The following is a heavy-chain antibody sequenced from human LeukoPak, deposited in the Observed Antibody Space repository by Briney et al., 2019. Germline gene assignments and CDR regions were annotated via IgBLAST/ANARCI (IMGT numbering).Heavy chain of an antibody. J-gene: IGHJ4*02. Sequence: SETLSLTCTVSGRSISSYYWSWIRQPPGKGLEWIGYIYYSGSTNYNPSLKSRVTISVDTSKNQFSLKLSSVTAADTAVYYCARVRGSYFADYWGQGTLVTVSS. CDR1: GRSISSYY. D-gene: IGHD1-26*01. V-gene: IGHV4-59*01. CDR2: IYYSGST. CDR3: ARVRGSYFADY.